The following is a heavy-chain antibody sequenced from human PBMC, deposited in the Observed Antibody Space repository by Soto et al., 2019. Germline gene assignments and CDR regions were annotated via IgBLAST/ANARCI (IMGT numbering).Heavy chain of an antibody. V-gene: IGHV3-30-3*01. CDR1: GFTFSSYA. D-gene: IGHD2-15*01. Sequence: GGSLRLSCAASGFTFSSYAMHWVRQAPGKGLEWVAVISYDGSNKYYADSVKGRFTISRDNSKNTLYLQMNSLRAEDTAVYYCARDXPIHCSGGSRYSRGMDAWGQGTTVTVSS. J-gene: IGHJ6*02. CDR2: ISYDGSNK. CDR3: ARDXPIHCSGGSRYSRGMDA.